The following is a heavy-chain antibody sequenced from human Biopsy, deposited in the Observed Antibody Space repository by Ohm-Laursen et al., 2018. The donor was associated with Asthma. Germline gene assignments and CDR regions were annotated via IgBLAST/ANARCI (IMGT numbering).Heavy chain of an antibody. Sequence: SQTLSLTCTVSGDSITSGGCCWNWIRQHPGKGLEWIGYIHHSGTSYFNPSLKSRVSFSRYTSKNQFSLRLSSVTAADTAMYYCARIPRRSGSYFVDYWGQGTLVTVSS. J-gene: IGHJ4*02. CDR1: GDSITSGGCC. D-gene: IGHD3-22*01. CDR2: IHHSGTS. V-gene: IGHV4-31*03. CDR3: ARIPRRSGSYFVDY.